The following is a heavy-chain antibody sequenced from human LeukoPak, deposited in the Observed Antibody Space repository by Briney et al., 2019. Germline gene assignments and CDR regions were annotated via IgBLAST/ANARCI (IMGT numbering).Heavy chain of an antibody. CDR1: GGSISRSSYY. CDR3: ARDQSALDI. V-gene: IGHV4-39*07. J-gene: IGHJ3*02. CDR2: IYYSGST. Sequence: PSETLSLTCTVSGGSISRSSYYWGWIRQPPGKGLEWIGSIYYSGSTYYNPSLKSRVTISVDTSKNQFSLKLSSVTAADTAVYYCARDQSALDIWGQGTMVTVSS.